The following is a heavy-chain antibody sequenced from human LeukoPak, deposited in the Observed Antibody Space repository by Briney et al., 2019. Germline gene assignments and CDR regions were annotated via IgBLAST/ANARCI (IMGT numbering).Heavy chain of an antibody. V-gene: IGHV3-33*01. CDR2: RWYDGSKE. D-gene: IGHD6-19*01. CDR1: AFTFSSYD. Sequence: GGSLRLSCAASAFTFSSYDMHWVRQAPRKGLEWVAVRWYDGSKEYYADSVKGRFTISRDNSKNTLYLQMNGLRGEDTAGYYCARPSESYWYFDLWGRGTLVTVSS. J-gene: IGHJ2*01. CDR3: ARPSESYWYFDL.